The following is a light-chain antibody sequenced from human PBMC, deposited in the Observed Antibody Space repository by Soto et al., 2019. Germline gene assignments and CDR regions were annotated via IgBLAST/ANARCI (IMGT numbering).Light chain of an antibody. J-gene: IGKJ2*02. V-gene: IGKV3-11*01. CDR3: QQRSRWPRGT. CDR1: QHVGNN. CDR2: AAS. Sequence: PGESATLSCRASQHVGNNLAWYQQKSGQAPRLLIYAASDRATGVPARFSGRMSGTDFTLTISSLEPEDFATYFCQQRSRWPRGTFGRGTKLE.